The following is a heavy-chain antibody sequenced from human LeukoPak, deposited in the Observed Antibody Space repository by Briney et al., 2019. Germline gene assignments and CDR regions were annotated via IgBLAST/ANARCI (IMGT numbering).Heavy chain of an antibody. CDR1: GGSISTYF. V-gene: IGHV4-4*07. J-gene: IGHJ4*02. Sequence: SETLSLTCTVSGGSISTYFWSWIRQPAGKGLEWIGRIYTSETTNYNPSLKSRVTISVDTSKNQFSLKLSSVTAADTAAYYCARGGWYSFDYWGQGTLVTVSS. D-gene: IGHD6-19*01. CDR2: IYTSETT. CDR3: ARGGWYSFDY.